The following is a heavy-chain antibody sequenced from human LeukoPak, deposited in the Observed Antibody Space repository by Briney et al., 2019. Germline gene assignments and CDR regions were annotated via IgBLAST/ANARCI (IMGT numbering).Heavy chain of an antibody. CDR3: AKVTPSNYDFWSGAFDY. CDR1: GFTFNRFG. J-gene: IGHJ4*02. Sequence: GRSLRLSCATSGFTFNRFGMHWVRQAPGKGLEWVAVIWYDGSNKDYADSVKGRFTISRDNSKNTLYLQMSGLRAEDTAVYYCAKVTPSNYDFWSGAFDYWGQGTLVTVSS. D-gene: IGHD3-3*01. CDR2: IWYDGSNK. V-gene: IGHV3-33*06.